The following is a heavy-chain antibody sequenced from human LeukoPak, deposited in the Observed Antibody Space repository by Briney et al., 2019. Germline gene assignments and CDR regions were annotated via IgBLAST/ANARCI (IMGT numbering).Heavy chain of an antibody. CDR3: AKVPYPDYGSWRPPFMDV. CDR1: GFTFSNYA. Sequence: GGSLRLSCAASGFTFSNYALSWVRQAPGKGREWVSTISDTSNNTYYADSVTGRFTISRDHPMNTLYLQMNRLRAEDTAIYFCAKVPYPDYGSWRPPFMDVWGQGTTVAVSS. D-gene: IGHD3-10*01. J-gene: IGHJ6*02. CDR2: ISDTSNNT. V-gene: IGHV3-23*01.